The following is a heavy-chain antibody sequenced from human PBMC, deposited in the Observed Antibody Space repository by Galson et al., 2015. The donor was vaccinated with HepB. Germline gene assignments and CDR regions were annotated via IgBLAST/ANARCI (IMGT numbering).Heavy chain of an antibody. D-gene: IGHD2-2*02. CDR1: GYTFTGYY. CDR3: AREDCSSTSCYTIY. J-gene: IGHJ4*02. V-gene: IGHV1-2*02. CDR2: INPNSGGT. Sequence: SVKVSRKASGYTFTGYYMHWVRQAPGQGLEWMGWINPNSGGTNYAQKFQGRVTMTRDTSISTAYMELSRLRSDDTAVYYCAREDCSSTSCYTIYWGQGTLVTVSS.